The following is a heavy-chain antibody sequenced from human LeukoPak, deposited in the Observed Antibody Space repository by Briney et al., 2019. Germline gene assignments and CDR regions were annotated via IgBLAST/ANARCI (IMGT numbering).Heavy chain of an antibody. CDR3: AELGITMIGGV. D-gene: IGHD3-10*02. J-gene: IGHJ6*04. V-gene: IGHV3-11*04. CDR2: ITNSGSAV. Sequence: GGSLRLSCAASGFTFSNFYMTWIRQAPGKGLEWVSYITNSGSAVEYADSVKGRFTMSRDNAKNSLYLQMNSLRAEDTAVYYCAELGITMIGGVWGKGTTVTISS. CDR1: GFTFSNFY.